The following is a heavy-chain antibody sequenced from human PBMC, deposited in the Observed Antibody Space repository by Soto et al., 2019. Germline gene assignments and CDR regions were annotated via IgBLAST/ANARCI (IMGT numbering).Heavy chain of an antibody. CDR2: INHSGST. J-gene: IGHJ6*02. CDR3: ARVPIENWNDVYYYYYYGMDV. CDR1: GGSFSGYY. Sequence: SETLSLTCAVYGGSFSGYYWSWIRQPPGKGLEWIGEINHSGSTNYNPSLKSRVTISVDTSKNQFSLKLSSVTAADTAVYYCARVPIENWNDVYYYYYYGMDVWGQGTTVTVSS. V-gene: IGHV4-34*01. D-gene: IGHD1-1*01.